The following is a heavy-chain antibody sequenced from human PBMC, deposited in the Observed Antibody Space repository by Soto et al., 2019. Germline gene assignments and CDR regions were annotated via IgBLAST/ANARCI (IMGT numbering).Heavy chain of an antibody. CDR3: ARVSPRYCSGGSCYPLFDY. CDR1: GGSFSGHY. Sequence: PSETLSLTCAVYGGSFSGHYWSWIRQPPGKGLEWIGEINHSGSTNYNPSLKSRVTISVDTSKNQFSLKLSSVTAADTAVYYCARVSPRYCSGGSCYPLFDYWGQGTLVTVSS. CDR2: INHSGST. J-gene: IGHJ4*02. D-gene: IGHD2-15*01. V-gene: IGHV4-34*01.